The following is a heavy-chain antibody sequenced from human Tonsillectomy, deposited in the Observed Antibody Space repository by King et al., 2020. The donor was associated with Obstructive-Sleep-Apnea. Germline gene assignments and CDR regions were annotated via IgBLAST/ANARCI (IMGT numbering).Heavy chain of an antibody. J-gene: IGHJ4*02. D-gene: IGHD2-15*01. CDR1: GFTFSSYA. V-gene: IGHV3-23*04. CDR2: LSGSGSTT. Sequence: VQLVESGGGLVQPGGSLRLSCAASGFTFSSYAMRCVRQTPGKGLEWGSSLSGSGSTTDYAESVKGRFTISRDNSKNTLYMEMNRLRAEDTAVYYCATQGPLVGPFYLDSWGQGTLVTVSS. CDR3: ATQGPLVGPFYLDS.